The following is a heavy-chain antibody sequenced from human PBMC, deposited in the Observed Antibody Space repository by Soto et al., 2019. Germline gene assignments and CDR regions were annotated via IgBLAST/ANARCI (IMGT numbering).Heavy chain of an antibody. V-gene: IGHV1-69*12. D-gene: IGHD2-21*01. CDR2: IIAIFATA. CDR3: AHCLLAVNDYYGMDV. CDR1: GGTFSSYA. J-gene: IGHJ6*02. Sequence: QVQLVQSGAEVKKPGSSVKVSCKASGGTFSSYAINWVRQAPGQGLEWMGGIIAIFATADYAQKSQGRVTITADESTRTAYMELSSLRSADTAVYYCAHCLLAVNDYYGMDVWGQGTTVTVSS.